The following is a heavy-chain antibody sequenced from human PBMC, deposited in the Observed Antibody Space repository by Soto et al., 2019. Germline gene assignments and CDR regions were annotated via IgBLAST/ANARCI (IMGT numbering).Heavy chain of an antibody. V-gene: IGHV3-21*04. Sequence: PGGSLRLSCEASGFTFSVHSMNWVRQAPGRGLEWVSSISSSGSYIYYAGSVKGRFTISRDNAKNSLYLQMNSLRAEDTAVYFCAKDQEGSGSHWLGYNYYGMDVWGQGTTVTVSS. CDR3: AKDQEGSGSHWLGYNYYGMDV. D-gene: IGHD3-10*01. CDR1: GFTFSVHS. J-gene: IGHJ6*02. CDR2: ISSSGSYI.